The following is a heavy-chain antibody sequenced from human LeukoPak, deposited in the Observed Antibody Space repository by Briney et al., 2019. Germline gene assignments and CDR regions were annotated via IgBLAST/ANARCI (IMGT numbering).Heavy chain of an antibody. V-gene: IGHV1-18*01. CDR1: GYTFTSYG. CDR2: ISAYNGNT. J-gene: IGHJ6*03. D-gene: IGHD3-22*01. Sequence: ASVKVSCKASGYTFTSYGISWVRQAPGQGLEWMGWISAYNGNTNYVQKLQGRVTMTTDTSTSTAYMELRSLRSDDTAVYYCASGASSGYYHYYYMDVWGKGTTVTVSS. CDR3: ASGASSGYYHYYYMDV.